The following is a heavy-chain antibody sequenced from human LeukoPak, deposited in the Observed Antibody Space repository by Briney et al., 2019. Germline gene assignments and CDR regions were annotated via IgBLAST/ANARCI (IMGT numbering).Heavy chain of an antibody. CDR2: ISSSSSYI. CDR3: ARGRQYYYDSSGTRFDY. J-gene: IGHJ4*02. V-gene: IGHV3-21*01. CDR1: GFTFSSYS. Sequence: GGSLRLSCAASGFTFSSYSMNWVRQAPGKGLEWVSSISSSSSYIYYADSVKGRFTISRDNAKNSLYLQMNSLRAEDTAVYYCARGRQYYYDSSGTRFDYWGQGTLVTVSS. D-gene: IGHD3-22*01.